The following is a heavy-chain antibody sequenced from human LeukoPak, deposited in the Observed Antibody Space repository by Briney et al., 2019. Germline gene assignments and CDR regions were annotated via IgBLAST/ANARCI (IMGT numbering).Heavy chain of an antibody. Sequence: GGSLRLSCAASGFTFSSYGMSWVRQAPGKGLEWVSAISGSGGSTYYTDSVKGRFTISRDNSKNTLYLQMNSLRAEDTAVHYCASGSSAYNSGWSAFDIWGQGTMVTVSS. CDR2: ISGSGGST. CDR3: ASGSSAYNSGWSAFDI. CDR1: GFTFSSYG. D-gene: IGHD6-19*01. J-gene: IGHJ3*02. V-gene: IGHV3-23*01.